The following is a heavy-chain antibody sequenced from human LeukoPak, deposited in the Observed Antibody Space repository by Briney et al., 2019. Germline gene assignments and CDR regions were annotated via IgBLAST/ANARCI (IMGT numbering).Heavy chain of an antibody. D-gene: IGHD2-21*02. CDR2: IYHSGST. J-gene: IGHJ4*02. CDR3: ARGQTSVVTAIPYYFDY. CDR1: GGSISSGGYY. Sequence: SETLSLTCTVSGGSISSGGYYWSWIRQPPGKGLEWIGYIYHSGSTYYNPSLKSRVTISVDRPKNQFSLKLSSVTAADTAVYYCARGQTSVVTAIPYYFDYWGRGTLVTVSS. V-gene: IGHV4-30-2*01.